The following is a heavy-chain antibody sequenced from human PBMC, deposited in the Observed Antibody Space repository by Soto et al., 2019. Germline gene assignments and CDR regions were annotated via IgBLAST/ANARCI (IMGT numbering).Heavy chain of an antibody. CDR3: AKYHYGSAIYGMDV. V-gene: IGHV3-53*04. CDR1: GFTVSSNY. Sequence: GSLRLSCAASGFTVSSNYMSWVRQAPGKGLEWVSVIYSGGSTYYADSVKGRFTISRHNSKNTLYLQMNSLRAEDTAVYYCAKYHYGSAIYGMDVWGQGTTVTVSS. D-gene: IGHD3-10*01. CDR2: IYSGGST. J-gene: IGHJ6*02.